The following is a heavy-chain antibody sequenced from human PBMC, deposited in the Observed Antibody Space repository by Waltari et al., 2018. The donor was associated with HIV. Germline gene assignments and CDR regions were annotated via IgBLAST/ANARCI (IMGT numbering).Heavy chain of an antibody. J-gene: IGHJ4*02. V-gene: IGHV1-8*01. CDR1: GYIFTRYD. CDR2: MNPNSGNR. CDR3: ARGLRFLDDYYFDY. D-gene: IGHD3-3*01. Sequence: QVQLVKSGAEVKKPGASVKVSCKVSGYIFTRYDSNWVRQATGQGLEWMGWMNPNSGNRGYAQKFQGRVTMTRNTSISTVYMELNSLKSEDTAVYYCARGLRFLDDYYFDYWGQGTLFTVSA.